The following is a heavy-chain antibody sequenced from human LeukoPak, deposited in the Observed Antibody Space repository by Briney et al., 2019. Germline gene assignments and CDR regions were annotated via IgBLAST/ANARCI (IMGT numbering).Heavy chain of an antibody. CDR3: AKRVPYSSSSVYFDC. J-gene: IGHJ4*02. V-gene: IGHV3-23*01. CDR1: GFTFSSYG. Sequence: PGGSLRLSCAASGFTFSSYGMSWVRQAPGKGLEWVSAITDTGSTTYYADSVKGRFTISRDNSKNTVYLQMNSLRAEDTAVYYCAKRVPYSSSSVYFDCWGQGTLVTVSS. CDR2: ITDTGSTT. D-gene: IGHD6-6*01.